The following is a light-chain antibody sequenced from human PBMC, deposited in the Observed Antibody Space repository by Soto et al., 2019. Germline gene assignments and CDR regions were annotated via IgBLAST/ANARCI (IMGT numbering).Light chain of an antibody. V-gene: IGLV4-69*01. Sequence: QPVLTQSPSASASLGASVKLTCTLSSGHSSYAIAWHQQQPEKGPRYLMKVNSDGSHSKGDGIPDRFSGSRSGAERYLTISSLQSEDEADYYCQTWGTGIVLFGGGTKLTVL. CDR3: QTWGTGIVL. CDR2: VNSDGSH. J-gene: IGLJ2*01. CDR1: SGHSSYA.